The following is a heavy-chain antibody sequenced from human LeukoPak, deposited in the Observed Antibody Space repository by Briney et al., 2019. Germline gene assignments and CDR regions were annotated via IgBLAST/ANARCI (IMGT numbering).Heavy chain of an antibody. V-gene: IGHV3-53*05. CDR2: IYNGGNT. Sequence: GGSLRLSCAASGFTVSGNYMSWLRRAPGKGLEWVSVIYNGGNTYYADSVKGRFTISRDNSKNTLYLQMSSLRAEDTAVYYCAKGPEVRGVIVILKTGEKGALDYWGQGTLVTVSS. CDR3: AKGPEVRGVIVILKTGEKGALDY. J-gene: IGHJ4*02. CDR1: GFTVSGNY. D-gene: IGHD3-10*01.